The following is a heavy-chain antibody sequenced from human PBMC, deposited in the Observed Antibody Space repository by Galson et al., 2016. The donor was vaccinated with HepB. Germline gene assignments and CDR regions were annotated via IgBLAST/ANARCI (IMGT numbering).Heavy chain of an antibody. V-gene: IGHV4-4*02. J-gene: IGHJ4*02. CDR3: ARAPRISNYYDSSSYYYYFDY. CDR1: GVSISNNNW. Sequence: SETLSLTCAVSGVSISNNNWWSWVRQPPGKGLEWIGEIYHGGSTNYNPSLKSRVIISVDKSNNQFSLKLSSVTAADTAVYYCARAPRISNYYDSSSYYYYFDYWGQGTLVTVSS. CDR2: IYHGGST. D-gene: IGHD3-22*01.